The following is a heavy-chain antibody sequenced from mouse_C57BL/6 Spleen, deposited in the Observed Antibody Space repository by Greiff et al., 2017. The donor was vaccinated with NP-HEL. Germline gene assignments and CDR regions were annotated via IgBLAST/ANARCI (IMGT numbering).Heavy chain of an antibody. CDR2: IDPETGGT. V-gene: IGHV1-15*01. CDR3: TGSIYAMDY. Sequence: VKLMESGAELVRPGASVTLSCKASGYTFTDYEMHWVKQTPVHGLEWIGAIDPETGGTAYNQKFKGKAILTADKSSSTAYMELRSLTSEDSAVYYCTGSIYAMDYWGQGTSVTVSS. D-gene: IGHD1-1*01. CDR1: GYTFTDYE. J-gene: IGHJ4*01.